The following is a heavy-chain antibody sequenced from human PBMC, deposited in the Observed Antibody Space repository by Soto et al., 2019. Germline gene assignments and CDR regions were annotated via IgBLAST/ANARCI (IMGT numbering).Heavy chain of an antibody. V-gene: IGHV1-2*02. Sequence: ASGKVSCKASGYTFTGYYVHWVRQAPGQGLEWMGWINPNSGDTYLAQRFQGRVTMNRDTSIGTAYMELRGLTSDDTAEYYCAKGGAIVAAGTRVYLYNAMHVWRQGTTVTVSS. J-gene: IGHJ6*02. CDR1: GYTFTGYY. CDR3: AKGGAIVAAGTRVYLYNAMHV. D-gene: IGHD1-26*01. CDR2: INPNSGDT.